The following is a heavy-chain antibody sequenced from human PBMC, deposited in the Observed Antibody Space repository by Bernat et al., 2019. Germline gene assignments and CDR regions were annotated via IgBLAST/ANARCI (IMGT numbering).Heavy chain of an antibody. CDR2: IYYSGST. CDR1: GGSISSYY. D-gene: IGHD3-16*01. V-gene: IGHV4-59*01. J-gene: IGHJ2*01. Sequence: QVQLQESGPGLVKPSETLSLTCTVSGGSISSYYWSWIRQPPGKGLEWIGYIYYSGSTNYNPSLKSRVTISVDTSKNQFSLKLSSVTAADTAVYYCATLRALKRGNWYLDLWGRGTLVTVSS. CDR3: ATLRALKRGNWYLDL.